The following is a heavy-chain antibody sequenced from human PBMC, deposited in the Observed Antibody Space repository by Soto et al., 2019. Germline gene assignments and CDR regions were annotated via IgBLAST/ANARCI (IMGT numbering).Heavy chain of an antibody. Sequence: ASVKVSCKASGYTFTSYGISWVRQAPGQGLEWMGWISAYNGNTNYAQKLQGRVTMTTDTSTSTAYMELRSLRSDDTAVYYCARDVFRRPIEYFQHWGQGTLVTVSS. CDR1: GYTFTSYG. CDR3: ARDVFRRPIEYFQH. J-gene: IGHJ1*01. CDR2: ISAYNGNT. V-gene: IGHV1-18*01.